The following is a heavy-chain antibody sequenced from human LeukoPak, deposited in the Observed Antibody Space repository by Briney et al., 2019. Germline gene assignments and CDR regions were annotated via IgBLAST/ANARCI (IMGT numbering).Heavy chain of an antibody. J-gene: IGHJ4*02. CDR3: ARESPNYDYVWGSYRLFDY. D-gene: IGHD3-16*02. CDR2: IYYSGST. Sequence: LRLSCAASGFTFSDYYMSWIRQAPGKGLEWIGYIYYSGSTYYNPSLKSRVTISVDTSKNQFSLKLSSVTAADTAVYYCARESPNYDYVWGSYRLFDYWGQGTLVTVSS. V-gene: IGHV4-31*02. CDR1: GFTFSDYY.